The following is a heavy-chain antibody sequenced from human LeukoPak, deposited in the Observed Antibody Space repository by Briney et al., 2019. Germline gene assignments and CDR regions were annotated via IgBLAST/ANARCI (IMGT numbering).Heavy chain of an antibody. J-gene: IGHJ4*02. CDR2: ISAYNGNT. V-gene: IGHV1-18*04. Sequence: ASVKVSCKASGYTFTGYYMHWVRQAPGQGLEWMGWISAYNGNTNYAQKLQGRVTMTTDTSTSTAYMELRSLRSDDTAVYYCARVGIMVYAPPSAYYFDYWGQGTLVTVSS. D-gene: IGHD2-8*01. CDR1: GYTFTGYY. CDR3: ARVGIMVYAPPSAYYFDY.